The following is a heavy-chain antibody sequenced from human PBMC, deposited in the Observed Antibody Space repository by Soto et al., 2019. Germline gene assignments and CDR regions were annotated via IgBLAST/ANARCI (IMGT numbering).Heavy chain of an antibody. J-gene: IGHJ4*02. V-gene: IGHV3-21*01. CDR2: ISSSSSYI. CDR3: GRDTYDFWSGYFNSATNVDS. CDR1: GFTFGSFS. Sequence: EVQLVESGGGLVKPGGSLRLSCAASGFTFGSFSMNWVRQAPGKGLEWVSSISSSSSYIYYADSVKGRFTISRDNAKKSLYLQMSSLRAEDAAVYYFGRDTYDFWSGYFNSATNVDSWGQGTLVTVSS. D-gene: IGHD3-3*01.